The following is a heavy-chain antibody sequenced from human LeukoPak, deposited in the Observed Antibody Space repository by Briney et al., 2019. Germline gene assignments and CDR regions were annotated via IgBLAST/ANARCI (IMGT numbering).Heavy chain of an antibody. CDR1: GYTFTSYY. D-gene: IGHD2-2*01. Sequence: ASVKVSCKASGYTFTSYYMHWVRQAPGQGLEWMGIINPSGGSTSYAQKFQGRVTMTRDTSTSTVYMKLSSLRSEDTAVYYCARDHRGSVLAAMGRSYYYYMDVWGKGTTVTISS. CDR3: ARDHRGSVLAAMGRSYYYYMDV. J-gene: IGHJ6*03. V-gene: IGHV1-46*01. CDR2: INPSGGST.